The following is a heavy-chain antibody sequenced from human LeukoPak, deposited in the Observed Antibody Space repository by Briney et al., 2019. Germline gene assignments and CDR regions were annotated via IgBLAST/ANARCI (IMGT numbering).Heavy chain of an antibody. Sequence: SETLSLTCTVSGGSISTYYWSWIRQPPGKGLEWIGYIYYSGGTNYNPSLKSRVTISVDTSKNQFSLKLSSVTAADTAVYFCARVKYEGHAFDIWGQGTMVTVSS. CDR2: IYYSGGT. J-gene: IGHJ3*02. D-gene: IGHD2-21*01. CDR3: ARVKYEGHAFDI. CDR1: GGSISTYY. V-gene: IGHV4-59*08.